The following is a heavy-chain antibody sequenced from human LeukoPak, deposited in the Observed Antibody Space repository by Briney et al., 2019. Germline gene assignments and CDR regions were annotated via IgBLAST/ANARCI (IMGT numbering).Heavy chain of an antibody. CDR2: IYYSGST. CDR3: ARKSSSSGGLDYYYYYMDV. V-gene: IGHV4-30-4*08. D-gene: IGHD6-6*01. CDR1: GGSISSGDYY. J-gene: IGHJ6*03. Sequence: PSQTLSLTCTVSGGSISSGDYYWSWIRQPPGKGLEWIGYIYYSGSTYYNPSLKSRVTISVDTSKNQFSLKLSSVTAADTAVYYCARKSSSSGGLDYYYYYMDVWGKGTAVTVSS.